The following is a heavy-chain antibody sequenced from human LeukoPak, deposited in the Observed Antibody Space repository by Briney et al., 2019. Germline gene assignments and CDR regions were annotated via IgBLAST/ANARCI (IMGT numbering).Heavy chain of an antibody. D-gene: IGHD1-1*01. J-gene: IGHJ4*02. CDR2: IYSGGST. Sequence: QPGGSLRLSCAASGFTVSSNHMSWVRQAPGKGLEWVSVIYSGGSTDYADSVKGRFTISRDNLKNTLYLQMNSLRAEDTAMYYCARGPAGYNWGQGTLVTFSS. V-gene: IGHV3-53*01. CDR1: GFTVSSNH. CDR3: ARGPAGYN.